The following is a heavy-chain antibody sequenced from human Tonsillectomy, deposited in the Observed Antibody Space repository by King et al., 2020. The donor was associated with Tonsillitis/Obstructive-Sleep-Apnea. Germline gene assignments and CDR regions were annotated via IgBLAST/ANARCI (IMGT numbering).Heavy chain of an antibody. D-gene: IGHD6-6*01. CDR1: GGSVSSGSYY. J-gene: IGHJ4*02. CDR3: ARGVNPLVHGFDY. V-gene: IGHV4-61*01. CDR2: IYYSGST. Sequence: QLQESGPGLVKPSETLSLTCTVSGGSVSSGSYYWSWIRQPPGEGLEWIGYIYYSGSTNYNPSLKSRVTISVDTSKNQFSLKLSSVTAADTAVYYCARGVNPLVHGFDYWGQGTLVTVSS.